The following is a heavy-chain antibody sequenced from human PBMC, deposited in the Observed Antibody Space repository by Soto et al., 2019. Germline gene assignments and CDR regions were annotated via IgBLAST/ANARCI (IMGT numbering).Heavy chain of an antibody. J-gene: IGHJ5*02. D-gene: IGHD3-3*01. CDR3: ARGATYYDFWSGVWFDP. V-gene: IGHV4-34*01. CDR2: INHSGST. CDR1: GGSFSGYY. Sequence: SETLSLTCAVYGGSFSGYYWSWIRQPPGKGLEWIGEINHSGSTNYNPSLKSRVTISVDTSKNQFSLKLSSVTAADTAVYYCARGATYYDFWSGVWFDPWGQGTLVTVSS.